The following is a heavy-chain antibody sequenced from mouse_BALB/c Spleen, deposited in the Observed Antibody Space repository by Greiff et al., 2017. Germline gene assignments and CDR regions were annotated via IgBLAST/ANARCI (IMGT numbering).Heavy chain of an antibody. Sequence: VQLQQPGAELVRPGASVKLSCKASGYTFTSYWINWVKQRPGQGLEWIGNIYPSDSYTNYNQKFKDKATLTVDKSSSTAYMQLSSPTSEDSAVYYCTREEGTAMDYWGQGTSVTVSS. J-gene: IGHJ4*01. CDR3: TREEGTAMDY. V-gene: IGHV1-69*02. CDR1: GYTFTSYW. CDR2: IYPSDSYT.